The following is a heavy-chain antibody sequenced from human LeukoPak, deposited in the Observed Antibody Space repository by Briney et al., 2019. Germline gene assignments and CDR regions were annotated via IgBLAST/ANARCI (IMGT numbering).Heavy chain of an antibody. CDR2: IYYSGST. CDR3: TRSTNLEAFDI. Sequence: PSETLSLTCTVSGGSVSSGTYYWSWIRQPPGKGLEWIGYIYYSGSTNYNPSLNSRVTVSVDTSKNQCSLKLSSVTTADTAVYYCTRSTNLEAFDIWGQGTMVTVSS. CDR1: GGSVSSGTYY. D-gene: IGHD2-8*01. J-gene: IGHJ3*02. V-gene: IGHV4-61*01.